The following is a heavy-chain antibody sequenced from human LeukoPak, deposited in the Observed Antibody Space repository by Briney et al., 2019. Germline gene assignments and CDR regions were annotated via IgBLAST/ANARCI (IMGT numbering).Heavy chain of an antibody. Sequence: SPGGSLRLSCAASGFTFNTYSVNWVRQAPGKGLEWVSSISSGSSYIFYADSMKGRFTISRDNAKTSLYLQMNSLRAEDTAVYYCARQVGVDDAFDLWGQGTKVTVSS. J-gene: IGHJ3*01. CDR1: GFTFNTYS. CDR3: ARQVGVDDAFDL. D-gene: IGHD1-26*01. V-gene: IGHV3-21*01. CDR2: ISSGSSYI.